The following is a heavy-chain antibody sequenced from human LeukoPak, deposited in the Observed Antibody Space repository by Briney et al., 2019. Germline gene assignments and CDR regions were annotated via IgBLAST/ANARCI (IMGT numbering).Heavy chain of an antibody. CDR2: ISTDGSTT. Sequence: GGSLRLSCAASGFTFSNYIMHWVRQAPGKGLECVAIISTDGSTTDYTDSMKGRFTISRDNSKSTLYLQMNSLRVDDTAIYYCARDGGSLTLSRTSNYFDSWGQGTLLTVSS. D-gene: IGHD3-16*01. J-gene: IGHJ4*02. CDR3: ARDGGSLTLSRTSNYFDS. CDR1: GFTFSNYI. V-gene: IGHV3-30-3*01.